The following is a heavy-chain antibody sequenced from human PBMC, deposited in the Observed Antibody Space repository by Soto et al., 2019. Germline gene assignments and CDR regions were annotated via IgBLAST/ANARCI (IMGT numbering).Heavy chain of an antibody. D-gene: IGHD6-19*01. CDR3: ARQGGSNIEVRPGKWFDS. CDR2: ISYSGIT. V-gene: IGHV4-59*01. J-gene: IGHJ5*01. CDR1: GGSISNYY. Sequence: PSETLSLTCTVSGGSISNYYWSWIRQPPGNGLEWVGYISYSGITAYNPSLKSRVTVSVDTSRNQFSLKLTSVTAADTALYYCARQGGSNIEVRPGKWFDSWGRGTQVTVSS.